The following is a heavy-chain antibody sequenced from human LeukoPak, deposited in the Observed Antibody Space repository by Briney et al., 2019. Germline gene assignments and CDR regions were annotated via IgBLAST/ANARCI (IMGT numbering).Heavy chain of an antibody. CDR3: ARDLIVGGAYDY. Sequence: ASVKVSCKASGYTFTGYYIHWVRRAPGEGLEWMGWINPSSGGTSYAQEFQGRVTMTRDTSTSTAYMELSGLRSDDAALYFCARDLIVGGAYDYWGQGTLVTVSS. CDR2: INPSSGGT. V-gene: IGHV1-2*02. CDR1: GYTFTGYY. J-gene: IGHJ4*02. D-gene: IGHD1-26*01.